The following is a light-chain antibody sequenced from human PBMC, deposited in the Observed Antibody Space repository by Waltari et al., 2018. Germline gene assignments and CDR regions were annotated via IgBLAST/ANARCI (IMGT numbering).Light chain of an antibody. J-gene: IGKJ4*01. CDR2: KIS. Sequence: DVVMTQTPLTSPVTLGQPASISCRSSQSILHVDGNTYLNWFQQRPGQPPRLLIYKISNRFSGVPDRFSGGGAGTDFTLKISRVEAEDVGVYYCMQDTESPLTFGGGTKVEIK. CDR1: QSILHVDGNTY. V-gene: IGKV2-24*01. CDR3: MQDTESPLT.